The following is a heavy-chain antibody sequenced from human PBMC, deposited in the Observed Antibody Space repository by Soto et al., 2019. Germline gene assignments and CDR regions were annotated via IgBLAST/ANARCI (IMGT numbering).Heavy chain of an antibody. D-gene: IGHD6-6*01. CDR1: GGSISSYY. J-gene: IGHJ5*02. CDR3: ARDLGIAARHSIDP. V-gene: IGHV4-59*01. Sequence: SETLSLTCTVSGGSISSYYWSWIRQPPGKGLEWIGYIYYSGSTNYNPSLKSRVTISVDTSKNQFSLKLSSVTAADTAVYYCARDLGIAARHSIDPWGQGTLVTVSS. CDR2: IYYSGST.